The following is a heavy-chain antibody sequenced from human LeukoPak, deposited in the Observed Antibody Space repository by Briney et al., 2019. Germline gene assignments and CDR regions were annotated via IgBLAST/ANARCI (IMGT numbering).Heavy chain of an antibody. J-gene: IGHJ3*01. D-gene: IGHD4/OR15-4a*01. CDR2: IYHSGST. CDR3: ARRITMVGAKGPFDV. V-gene: IGHV4-59*08. Sequence: PAETLSLTCTVSGGSISSYYWGLIRQPPGKGLEWIGYIYHSGSTNYNPSFKRRVTMSVDTSKNQFSFKFTSVTAADTAIYYCARRITMVGAKGPFDVWGEGAIVTVSS. CDR1: GGSISSYY.